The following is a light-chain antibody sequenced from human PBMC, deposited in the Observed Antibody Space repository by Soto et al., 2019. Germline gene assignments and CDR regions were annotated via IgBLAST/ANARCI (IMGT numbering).Light chain of an antibody. Sequence: DIVMTQSPLSLPVTPGEPASISCRSSQSLLYENGYTYFDWYVKKPGQPPQLLIYLGSTRPSGVPDMFSGSVSGTEFTLKISRVETEDVGGYYCMQALKPPYTFGQGTKMEIK. CDR3: MQALKPPYT. CDR2: LGS. J-gene: IGKJ2*01. V-gene: IGKV2-28*01. CDR1: QSLLYENGYTY.